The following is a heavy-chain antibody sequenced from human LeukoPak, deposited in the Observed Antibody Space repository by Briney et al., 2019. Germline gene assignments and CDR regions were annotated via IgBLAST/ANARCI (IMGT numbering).Heavy chain of an antibody. J-gene: IGHJ3*02. D-gene: IGHD1-26*01. CDR3: ARDVPGGSYLGDAFDI. CDR2: ISAYNGNT. V-gene: IGHV1-18*01. Sequence: ASVTVSCKASGYTFTSYGISWVRQAPGQGLEWMGWISAYNGNTNYAQKLQGRVTMTTDTSTSTAYMELRSLRSGDTAVYYCARDVPGGSYLGDAFDIWGQGTMVTVSS. CDR1: GYTFTSYG.